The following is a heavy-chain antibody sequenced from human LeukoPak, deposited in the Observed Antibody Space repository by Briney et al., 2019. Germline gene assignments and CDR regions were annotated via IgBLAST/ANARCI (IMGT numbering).Heavy chain of an antibody. CDR3: ARDSRRYFDPYYFDY. V-gene: IGHV3-30*03. Sequence: AGGSLRLSCAASGFTFSSYGMHWVRQAPGKGLEWVAVISYDGSNKYYADSVKGRFTISRDNSKNTLYLQMNSLRAEDMAVYYCARDSRRYFDPYYFDYWGQGTLVTVSS. CDR1: GFTFSSYG. CDR2: ISYDGSNK. D-gene: IGHD3-9*01. J-gene: IGHJ4*02.